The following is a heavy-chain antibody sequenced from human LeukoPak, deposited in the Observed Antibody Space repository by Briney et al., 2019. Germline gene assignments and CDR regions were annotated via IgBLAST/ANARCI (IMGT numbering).Heavy chain of an antibody. CDR3: ATRYFYIGSRYYYGYFFDY. Sequence: GGSLRLSCAASGFIVSESYMGWVRQAPGKGLEWVSVIYKDGSPHYADSAKGRFTISRDGSKNALYLQMNSLRGEDTAVYYCATRYFYIGSRYYYGYFFDYWGQGTLVTVSS. J-gene: IGHJ4*02. CDR2: IYKDGSP. D-gene: IGHD3-22*01. CDR1: GFIVSESY. V-gene: IGHV3-53*01.